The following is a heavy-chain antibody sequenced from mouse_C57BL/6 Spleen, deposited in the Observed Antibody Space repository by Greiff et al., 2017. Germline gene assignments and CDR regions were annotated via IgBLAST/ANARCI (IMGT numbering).Heavy chain of an antibody. CDR3: ARIDDYDVFAY. D-gene: IGHD2-4*01. J-gene: IGHJ3*01. CDR2: INPSSGYT. CDR1: GYTFTSYT. Sequence: QVQLQQSGAELARPGASVKMSCKASGYTFTSYTMHWVKQRPGQGLEWIGYINPSSGYTKYNQKFKDKATLTADKSSSTAYMQLSSLTSEDSAVYYCARIDDYDVFAYWGQGTLVTVSA. V-gene: IGHV1-4*01.